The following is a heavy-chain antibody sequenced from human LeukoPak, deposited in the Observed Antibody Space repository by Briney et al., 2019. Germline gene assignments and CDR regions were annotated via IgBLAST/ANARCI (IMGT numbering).Heavy chain of an antibody. V-gene: IGHV5-51*01. CDR3: ARHLGYGGDLGSFDI. CDR1: GYSFTSYW. J-gene: IGHJ3*02. Sequence: EESLKISCKGSGYSFTSYWIGWVRQMPGKGLEWMGIIYPGDSDTRYSPSFQGQVTISADKSISTAYLQWSSLKASDTAMYYCARHLGYGGDLGSFDIWGQGTMVTVSS. D-gene: IGHD4-23*01. CDR2: IYPGDSDT.